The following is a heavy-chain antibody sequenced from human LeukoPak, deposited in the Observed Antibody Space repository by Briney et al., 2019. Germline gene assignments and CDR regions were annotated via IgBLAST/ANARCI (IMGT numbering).Heavy chain of an antibody. CDR1: GFTFNNFA. D-gene: IGHD3-22*01. V-gene: IGHV3-23*01. Sequence: LSGGSLRLSCAASGFTFNNFAMSWVRQAPGKGLEWVSAISGSGGSTYYADSVKGRFTISRDNSKNTVHLQMNSLRAEDTAVYYCAKDPTHFRVWDDYDNTRLNYWGQGTLVTVSS. CDR3: AKDPTHFRVWDDYDNTRLNY. J-gene: IGHJ4*02. CDR2: ISGSGGST.